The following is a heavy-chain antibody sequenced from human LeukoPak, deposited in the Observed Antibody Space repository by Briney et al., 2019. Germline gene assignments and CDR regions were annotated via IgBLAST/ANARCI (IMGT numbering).Heavy chain of an antibody. CDR3: ASGRRGITAGLDY. Sequence: GGSLRLSCAVSGFTFSSYAMSWVRQAPGKGLEWVSSFCGNDDTTYYADSVKGRFTISRDNSKNTLSLQMNSLRAEDTAVYYCASGRRGITAGLDYWGQGTLVTVSS. D-gene: IGHD6-13*01. CDR1: GFTFSSYA. CDR2: FCGNDDTT. J-gene: IGHJ4*02. V-gene: IGHV3-23*01.